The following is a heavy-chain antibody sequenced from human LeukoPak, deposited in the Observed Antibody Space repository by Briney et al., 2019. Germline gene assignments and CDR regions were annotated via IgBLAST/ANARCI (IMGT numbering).Heavy chain of an antibody. CDR2: INHSGST. CDR3: ARDAPYYYGSVSYFDY. V-gene: IGHV4-30-2*01. J-gene: IGHJ4*02. CDR1: GGSIGSGGYS. D-gene: IGHD3-10*01. Sequence: SQTLSLTCAVSGGSIGSGGYSWSWIRQPPGKGREWIWYINHSGSTYYNPSLKSRVTISVDRSKNQFSLKLSSVTAADTAVYYCARDAPYYYGSVSYFDYWGQGTLVTVSS.